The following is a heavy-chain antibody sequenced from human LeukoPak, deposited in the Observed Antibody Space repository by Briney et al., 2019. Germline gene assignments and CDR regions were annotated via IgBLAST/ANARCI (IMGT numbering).Heavy chain of an antibody. CDR2: IYTSGST. D-gene: IGHD5-12*01. Sequence: SETLSLTCTVSGGSISSYYWSWIRQPPGKGLEWIGYIYTSGSTNYNPSLKSRVTISVDTFKNQFSLKLSSVTAADTAVYYCARHRYSGYDHFDYWGQGTLVTVSS. V-gene: IGHV4-4*09. CDR1: GGSISSYY. CDR3: ARHRYSGYDHFDY. J-gene: IGHJ4*02.